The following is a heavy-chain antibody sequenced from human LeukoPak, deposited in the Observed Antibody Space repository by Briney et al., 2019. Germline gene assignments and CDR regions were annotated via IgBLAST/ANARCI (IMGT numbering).Heavy chain of an antibody. V-gene: IGHV3-30*18. J-gene: IGHJ4*02. Sequence: GGSLRLSCAASGFTFSTYGMHWVRQAPGKGLEWVAVISYDGSNKYYADSVKGRFTISRDNSKNTLFLQLNSLRAEDTAVYYCAKGGGYYDNSGSHFDYWGQGTLVTVSS. CDR3: AKGGGYYDNSGSHFDY. CDR1: GFTFSTYG. D-gene: IGHD3-22*01. CDR2: ISYDGSNK.